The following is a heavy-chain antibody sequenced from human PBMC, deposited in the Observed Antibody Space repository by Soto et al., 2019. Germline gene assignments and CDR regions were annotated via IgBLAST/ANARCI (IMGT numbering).Heavy chain of an antibody. CDR1: GLSLSTYGVA. Sequence: QITLKESGPTVVKPTQTLTLTCTFSGLSLSTYGVAVVWIRQPPGKALEWLALIYWDDDKRYSPSLKSRLTSTKDTSKNQVVLTLTNMDPVDTATYYCAPRGGGSEFLTNAMDVWGHGTTVTVSS. CDR2: IYWDDDK. CDR3: APRGGGSEFLTNAMDV. V-gene: IGHV2-5*02. D-gene: IGHD3-3*01. J-gene: IGHJ6*02.